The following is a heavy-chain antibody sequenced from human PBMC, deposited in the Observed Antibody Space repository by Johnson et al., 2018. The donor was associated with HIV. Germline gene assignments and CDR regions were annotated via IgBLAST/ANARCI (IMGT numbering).Heavy chain of an antibody. Sequence: VQLVESGGGVVRPGGSLRLSCAASGFTFDDYTMHWVRQAPGKGLEWVSLISWDGGSTYYADSVKGRFTISRDNSKHSLYLQRNSLRNGDTALYYCARDNGAVAGPEGAFDIWGQGTMVTVSS. V-gene: IGHV3-43*01. CDR2: ISWDGGST. J-gene: IGHJ3*02. CDR1: GFTFDDYT. CDR3: ARDNGAVAGPEGAFDI. D-gene: IGHD6-19*01.